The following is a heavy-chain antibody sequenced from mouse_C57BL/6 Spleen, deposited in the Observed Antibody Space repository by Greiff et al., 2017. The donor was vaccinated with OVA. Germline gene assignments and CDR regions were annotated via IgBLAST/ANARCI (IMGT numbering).Heavy chain of an antibody. CDR2: IHPNSGST. CDR3: AREQLTGAFAY. CDR1: GYTFTSYW. V-gene: IGHV1-64*01. J-gene: IGHJ3*01. Sequence: VQLQQSGAELVTPGASVTLSCKASGYTFTSYWMHWVPHRPGHGLAWIGMIHPNSGSTNYNEKFKSKATLTVDKSSSTAYMQLSSLTSEDSAVYYCAREQLTGAFAYWGQGTLVTVSA. D-gene: IGHD4-1*01.